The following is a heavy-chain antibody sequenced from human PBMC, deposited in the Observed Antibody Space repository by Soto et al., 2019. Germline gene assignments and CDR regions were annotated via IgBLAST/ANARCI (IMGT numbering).Heavy chain of an antibody. J-gene: IGHJ5*02. Sequence: SETLSLTCAVYGGSFSGYYWSGIRQPPGKGLEWIGEINHSGSTNYNPSLKSRVTISVDTSKNQFSLKLSSVTAADTAVYYCARVRGRRWFGELYWFDPWGQGTLVTVSS. V-gene: IGHV4-34*01. CDR3: ARVRGRRWFGELYWFDP. CDR1: GGSFSGYY. D-gene: IGHD3-10*01. CDR2: INHSGST.